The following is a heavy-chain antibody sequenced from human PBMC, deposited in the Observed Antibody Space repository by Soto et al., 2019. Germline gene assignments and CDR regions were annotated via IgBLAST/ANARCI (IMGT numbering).Heavy chain of an antibody. D-gene: IGHD3-10*01. V-gene: IGHV3-30*18. CDR1: GFTFSSYG. CDR2: ISYDGSNK. Sequence: QVQLVESGGGVVQPGRSLRLSCAASGFTFSSYGMHWVRQAPGKGLEWVAVISYDGSNKYYADSVKGRFTSSRDNSKNTLYLQMNSLRAEDTAVYYCAKGRGWLKLGYFDYWVQGTLVTVSS. CDR3: AKGRGWLKLGYFDY. J-gene: IGHJ4*02.